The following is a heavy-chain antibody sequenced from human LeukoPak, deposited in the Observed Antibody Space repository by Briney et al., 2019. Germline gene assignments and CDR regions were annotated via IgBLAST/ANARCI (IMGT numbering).Heavy chain of an antibody. Sequence: SQTLSLTRTVSGGSISSGGYYWSWIRQHPGKGLEWIGYIYYSGSTYYNPSLKSRVTISVDTSKNQFSLKLSSVTAADTAVYYCARDLEGPLGLWFDPWGQGTLVTVSS. D-gene: IGHD1-14*01. CDR3: ARDLEGPLGLWFDP. CDR1: GGSISSGGYY. CDR2: IYYSGST. V-gene: IGHV4-31*03. J-gene: IGHJ5*02.